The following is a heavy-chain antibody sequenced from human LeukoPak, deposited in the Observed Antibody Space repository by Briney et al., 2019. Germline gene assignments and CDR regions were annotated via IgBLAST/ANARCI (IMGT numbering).Heavy chain of an antibody. CDR2: IYPGDSDT. V-gene: IGHV5-51*01. CDR1: GYSFTSYW. D-gene: IGHD3-9*01. J-gene: IGHJ6*03. CDR3: ARLDGAYYMDV. Sequence: THGESLKISCKGSGYSFTSYWIGGVRQMPRKGLEWRGIIYPGDSDTRYSPSFQGQVTISADKSISTAYLQWSRLTASDTAMYYCARLDGAYYMDVWGKGTTVTVSS.